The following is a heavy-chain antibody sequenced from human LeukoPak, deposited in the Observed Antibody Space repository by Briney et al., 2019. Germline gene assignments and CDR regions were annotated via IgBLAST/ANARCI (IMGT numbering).Heavy chain of an antibody. CDR2: ISYDGSNK. CDR3: AKELIRWVAGYQLLWMGLFDY. D-gene: IGHD2-2*01. CDR1: GFTFSSYA. J-gene: IGHJ4*02. Sequence: PGGSLRLSCAASGFTFSSYAMHWVRQAPGKGLEWVAVISYDGSNKYYADSVKGRFTISRDNSKNTLYLQMNSLRAEDTAVYYCAKELIRWVAGYQLLWMGLFDYWGQGTLVTVSS. V-gene: IGHV3-30*04.